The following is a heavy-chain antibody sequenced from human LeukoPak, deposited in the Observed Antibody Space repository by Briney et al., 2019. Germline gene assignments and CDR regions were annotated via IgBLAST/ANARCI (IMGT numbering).Heavy chain of an antibody. J-gene: IGHJ5*02. CDR3: AIDRPSAIGTTARFDP. Sequence: ASVKVSRKASGYIFTTYSISWVRQAPGQGLEWMGWISTYSGNINYAQKFQGRVTMTTDTSTSTAYMELRSLRSDDTAMYYCAIDRPSAIGTTARFDPWGQGTLVAVSS. CDR2: ISTYSGNI. CDR1: GYIFTTYS. D-gene: IGHD1-1*01. V-gene: IGHV1-18*04.